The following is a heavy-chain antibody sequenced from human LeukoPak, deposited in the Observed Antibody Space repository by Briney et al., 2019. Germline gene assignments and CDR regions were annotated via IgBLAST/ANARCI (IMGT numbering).Heavy chain of an antibody. CDR2: IKQDGSEK. CDR1: GFTFSSYW. J-gene: IGHJ3*02. CDR3: ARGPAYNWNGDASDI. D-gene: IGHD1-1*01. Sequence: GGSLRLSCAASGFTFSSYWMSWVRQAPGKGLEWVANIKQDGSEKYYVDSVKGRFTISRDNAKNSLYLQMNSLRAEDTAVYYCARGPAYNWNGDASDIWGQGTMVTVSS. V-gene: IGHV3-7*03.